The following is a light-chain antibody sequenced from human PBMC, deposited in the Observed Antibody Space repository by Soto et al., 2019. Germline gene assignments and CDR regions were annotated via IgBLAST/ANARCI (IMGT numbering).Light chain of an antibody. CDR1: QTVDRNF. CDR3: QQYGCSPIFT. V-gene: IGKV3-20*01. J-gene: IGKJ3*01. CDR2: GAF. Sequence: EIVLTQSPGTLSLSPGERATLSCRASQTVDRNFLAWYQQKPGQAPRLLIYGAFSRSTGIPDRFSGSGSGTDFTLTISRLETEDFAVYYCQQYGCSPIFTFGPGTKVDIK.